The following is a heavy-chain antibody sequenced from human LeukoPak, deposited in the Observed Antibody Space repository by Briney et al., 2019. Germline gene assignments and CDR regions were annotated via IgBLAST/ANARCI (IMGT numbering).Heavy chain of an antibody. V-gene: IGHV3-11*06. CDR1: GFTFSDYY. J-gene: IGHJ4*03. CDR3: ARDSCSRPSCFDL. Sequence: GGSLRLSCAASGFTFSDYYMTWIRQAPGKGLEWVSYISSGSSYTNYADSVKGRFTISRDNAKNSLYLQMSSLRAEDTAVYYCARDSCSRPSCFDLWGRGTLVTVSS. CDR2: ISSGSSYT. D-gene: IGHD2-2*01.